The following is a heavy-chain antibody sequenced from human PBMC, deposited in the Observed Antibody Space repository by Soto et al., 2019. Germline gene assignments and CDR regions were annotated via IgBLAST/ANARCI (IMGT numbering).Heavy chain of an antibody. CDR2: IYWNDDN. V-gene: IGHV2-5*01. J-gene: IGHJ6*02. CDR1: GFSLTTGGAG. D-gene: IGHD5-12*01. Sequence: QITLKESGPTLVKPTQTLTLTCTFSGFSLTTGGAGVGWIRQPPGKALEWLALIYWNDDNRYSPSLKSRLTITNDTSKNQVVLTITNMDPGVTATYYCVHDDSGWIWLPDVWGLGTAVIVS. CDR3: VHDDSGWIWLPDV.